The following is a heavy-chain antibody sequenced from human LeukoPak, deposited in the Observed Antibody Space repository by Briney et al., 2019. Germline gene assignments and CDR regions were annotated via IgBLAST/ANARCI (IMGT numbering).Heavy chain of an antibody. J-gene: IGHJ6*03. V-gene: IGHV4-38-2*02. CDR2: IYYSGST. Sequence: PSETLSLTCTVSGYSISSAYYWGWIRQPPGKGLEWIGSIYYSGSTYYNPSLKSRVTISVDTSKNQFSLKLSSVTAADTAVYYCARGGFGFLDYYMNVWGKGTTVTVSS. CDR1: GYSISSAYY. D-gene: IGHD3-3*01. CDR3: ARGGFGFLDYYMNV.